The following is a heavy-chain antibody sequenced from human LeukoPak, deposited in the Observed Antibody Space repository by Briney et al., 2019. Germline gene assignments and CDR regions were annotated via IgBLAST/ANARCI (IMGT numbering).Heavy chain of an antibody. CDR1: GGSITSGDYY. J-gene: IGHJ4*02. D-gene: IGHD3-3*01. V-gene: IGHV4-61*08. Sequence: SQTLSLTCTVSGGSITSGDYYWSWIRQPPGKGLEWIGSIYYSGSTNYNPSLKSRVTISVDTSKNQFSLKLSSVTAADTAVYYCARGTYYDFWSGYNLNSRGYYFDYWGQGTLVTVSS. CDR3: ARGTYYDFWSGYNLNSRGYYFDY. CDR2: IYYSGST.